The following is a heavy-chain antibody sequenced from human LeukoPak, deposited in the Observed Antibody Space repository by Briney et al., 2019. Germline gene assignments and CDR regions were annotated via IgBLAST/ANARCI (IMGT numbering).Heavy chain of an antibody. CDR3: AREVRSSSWYYY. Sequence: PGGSLRLSCAASGYTFSSYSMNWVRQAPGKGLEWIGSIYYSGSTYYNPSLKSRVTISVDTSKNQFSLKLSSVTAADTAVYYCAREVRSSSWYYYWGQGTLVTVSS. V-gene: IGHV4-39*07. J-gene: IGHJ4*02. CDR1: GYTFSSYS. CDR2: IYYSGST. D-gene: IGHD6-13*01.